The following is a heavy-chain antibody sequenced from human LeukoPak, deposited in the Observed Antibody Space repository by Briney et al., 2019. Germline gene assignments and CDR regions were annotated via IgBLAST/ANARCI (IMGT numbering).Heavy chain of an antibody. CDR3: AIGPVTGTTSLWFDP. Sequence: SETLSLTCAVYGGSFSGYYWSWIRQPPGKGLEWIGEINHSGSTNYNPSLKSRVTISVDTSKNQFSLRLSSVTAADTAVYYCAIGPVTGTTSLWFDPWGQGTLVTVSS. J-gene: IGHJ5*02. CDR1: GGSFSGYY. V-gene: IGHV4-34*01. CDR2: INHSGST. D-gene: IGHD1-7*01.